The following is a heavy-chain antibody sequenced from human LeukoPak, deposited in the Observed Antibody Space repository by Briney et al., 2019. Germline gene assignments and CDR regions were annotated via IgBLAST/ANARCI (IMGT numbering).Heavy chain of an antibody. V-gene: IGHV3-15*01. J-gene: IGHJ6*02. CDR2: IKSKTDGGTT. CDR1: GFTFSNAW. CDR3: AKERRQWLALYYYYGMDV. Sequence: GGSLRLSCAASGFTFSNAWMSWVRQAPGKGLEWVGRIKSKTDGGTTDYAAPVKGRFTISRDDSKNTLYLQMNSLRAEDTAVYYCAKERRQWLALYYYYGMDVWGQGTTVTVSS. D-gene: IGHD6-19*01.